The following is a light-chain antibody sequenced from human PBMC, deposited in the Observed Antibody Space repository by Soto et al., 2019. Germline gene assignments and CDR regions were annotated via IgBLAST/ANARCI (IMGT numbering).Light chain of an antibody. CDR3: QQYGTSPRT. CDR1: QSVNSSY. Sequence: EIVLTQSPGTLSLSPGERATVSCRASQSVNSSYLAWYQQKPGQAPRLLIYGASSRATGIPDRFSGSGSGTDFTLTISRLETDDVAVYYCQQYGTSPRTFGQGTRVEIK. J-gene: IGKJ1*01. CDR2: GAS. V-gene: IGKV3-20*01.